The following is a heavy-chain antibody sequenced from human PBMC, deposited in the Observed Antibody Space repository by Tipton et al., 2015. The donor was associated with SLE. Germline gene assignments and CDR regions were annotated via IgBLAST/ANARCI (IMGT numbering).Heavy chain of an antibody. Sequence: LRLSCAVYGGSLSGYYWSWIRQPPGKGLEWIGEIKHSGSTNYNPSLKSRVTISVDTSKNQFSLKLSSVTAADTAVYYCARRPVVIDYWGQGTLVTVSS. CDR2: IKHSGST. J-gene: IGHJ4*02. CDR1: GGSLSGYY. D-gene: IGHD3-22*01. V-gene: IGHV4-34*01. CDR3: ARRPVVIDY.